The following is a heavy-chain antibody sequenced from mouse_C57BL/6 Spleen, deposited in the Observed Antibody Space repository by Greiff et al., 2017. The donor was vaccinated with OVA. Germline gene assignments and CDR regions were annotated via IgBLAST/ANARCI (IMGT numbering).Heavy chain of an antibody. CDR3: AKGGNYERYYAMDY. CDR2: ISSGSSTI. Sequence: EVKVVESGGGLVKPGGSLTLSCAASGFTFSDYGMHWVRQAPEKGLEWVAYISSGSSTIYYADPVKGRFTISRDNAKNTLFLQMTSLRSEDTAMYYCAKGGNYERYYAMDYWGQGTSVTVSS. V-gene: IGHV5-17*01. J-gene: IGHJ4*01. D-gene: IGHD2-1*01. CDR1: GFTFSDYG.